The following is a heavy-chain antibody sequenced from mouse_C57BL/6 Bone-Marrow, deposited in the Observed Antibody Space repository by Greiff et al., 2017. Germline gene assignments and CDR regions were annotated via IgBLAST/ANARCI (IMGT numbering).Heavy chain of an antibody. Sequence: VQLQQSGAELVKPGASVKISCKASGYAFSSYWMNWVKQRPGKGLEWIGQIYPGDGDTNYNGKFKGKATLTADKSSSTAYMQLSSLTSEDSAVYFCARRSITTVVATSRYYFDYWGQGTTLTVSS. J-gene: IGHJ2*01. CDR1: GYAFSSYW. CDR3: ARRSITTVVATSRYYFDY. D-gene: IGHD1-1*01. V-gene: IGHV1-80*01. CDR2: IYPGDGDT.